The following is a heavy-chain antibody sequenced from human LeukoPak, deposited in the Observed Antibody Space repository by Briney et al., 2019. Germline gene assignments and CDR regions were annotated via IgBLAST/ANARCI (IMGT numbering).Heavy chain of an antibody. CDR3: ASSLWFGESMPLWYFDY. V-gene: IGHV4-34*01. CDR1: GGSFSGYY. J-gene: IGHJ4*02. CDR2: INHSGST. Sequence: SETLSLTCAVYGGSFSGYYWSWIRQPPGKGLEWIGEINHSGSTNYNPSLKSRVTISVDTSKNQFSLKLSSVTAADTAVYYCASSLWFGESMPLWYFDYWGQGTLVTVSS. D-gene: IGHD3-10*01.